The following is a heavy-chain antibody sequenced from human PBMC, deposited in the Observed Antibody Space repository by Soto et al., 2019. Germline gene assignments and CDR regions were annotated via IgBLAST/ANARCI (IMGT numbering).Heavy chain of an antibody. J-gene: IGHJ5*02. CDR3: ARLGYYYDSSGPPARWFDP. Sequence: PSETLSLTCTVSGGSISSYYWSWIRQPPGKGLEWIGYIYYSGSTNYNPSLKSRVTISVDTSKNQFSLKLSSVTAADTAVYYCARLGYYYDSSGPPARWFDPWGQGTLVTVSS. D-gene: IGHD3-22*01. V-gene: IGHV4-59*08. CDR1: GGSISSYY. CDR2: IYYSGST.